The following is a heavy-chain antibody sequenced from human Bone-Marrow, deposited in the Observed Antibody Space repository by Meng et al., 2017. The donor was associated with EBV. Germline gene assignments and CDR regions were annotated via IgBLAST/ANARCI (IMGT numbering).Heavy chain of an antibody. Sequence: QVLPQRWGQSLLNPSDTLSLTFASDGGSFSGYYGSWFRQPPGKGLEWIGEINHSGSTNYNPSLKRRVTISVDTSKNQFSLRLNSVTAADTAVYYCARVSRTNIGRLDYWGQGSLVTVSS. CDR3: ARVSRTNIGRLDY. V-gene: IGHV4-34*01. D-gene: IGHD2/OR15-2a*01. CDR1: GGSFSGYY. CDR2: INHSGST. J-gene: IGHJ4*02.